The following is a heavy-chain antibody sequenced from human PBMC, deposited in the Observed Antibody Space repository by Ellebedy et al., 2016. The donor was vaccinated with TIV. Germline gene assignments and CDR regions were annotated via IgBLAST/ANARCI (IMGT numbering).Heavy chain of an antibody. CDR1: GFTYNQYG. D-gene: IGHD3-10*01. Sequence: GESLKISCSASGFTYNQYGMHWVRQAPGKGLEWVAVISDDGRKDYYSESAKGRFTISRDNSKNTLLLLMNSLRSEDTAMYYCARDKVGRYSGSGSYTDHWGQGTLVVVSS. V-gene: IGHV3-30*03. CDR3: ARDKVGRYSGSGSYTDH. J-gene: IGHJ4*02. CDR2: ISDDGRKD.